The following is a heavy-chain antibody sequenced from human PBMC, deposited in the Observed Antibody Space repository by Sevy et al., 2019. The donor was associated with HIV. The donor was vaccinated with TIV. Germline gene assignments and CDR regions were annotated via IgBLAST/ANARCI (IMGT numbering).Heavy chain of an antibody. J-gene: IGHJ4*02. CDR2: FDPEDGET. V-gene: IGHV1-24*01. Sequence: ASVKVSCKVSGYTLTELSMHWLRQAPGKGLEWVGSFDPEDGETVYGHNFQGRVSMTEDTSTDTAYMEVISLKFEDTAVYYCATTKDYYDSSGYPFDYWGQGTLVTVS. CDR1: GYTLTELS. CDR3: ATTKDYYDSSGYPFDY. D-gene: IGHD3-22*01.